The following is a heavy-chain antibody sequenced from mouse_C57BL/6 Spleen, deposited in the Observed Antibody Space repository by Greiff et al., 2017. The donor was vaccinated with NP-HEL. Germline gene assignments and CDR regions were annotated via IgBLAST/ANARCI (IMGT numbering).Heavy chain of an antibody. CDR1: GYSITSGYY. D-gene: IGHD4-1*01. CDR2: ISYDGSN. CDR3: AREGELGPFDY. V-gene: IGHV3-6*01. Sequence: VQLKESGPGLVKPSQSLSLTCSVTGYSITSGYYWNWIRQFPGNKLEWMGYISYDGSNNYNPSLKNRISITRDTSKNQFFLKLNSVTTEDTATYYCAREGELGPFDYWGQGTTLTVSS. J-gene: IGHJ2*01.